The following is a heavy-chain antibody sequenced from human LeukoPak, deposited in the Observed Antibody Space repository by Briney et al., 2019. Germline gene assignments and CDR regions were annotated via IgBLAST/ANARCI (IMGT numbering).Heavy chain of an antibody. D-gene: IGHD1-7*01. V-gene: IGHV1-69*05. Sequence: ASVKVSCKASGGTFSSYAISWVRQAPGQGLEWMGGIIPIFGTANYAQKFQGRVTITTDESTSTAYMELSSLRSEDTAVYYCARDLDGTSGGDYWGQGTLVTVSS. CDR3: ARDLDGTSGGDY. J-gene: IGHJ4*02. CDR2: IIPIFGTA. CDR1: GGTFSSYA.